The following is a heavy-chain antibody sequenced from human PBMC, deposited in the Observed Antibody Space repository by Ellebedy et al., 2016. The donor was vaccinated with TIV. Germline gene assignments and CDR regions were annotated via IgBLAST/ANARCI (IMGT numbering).Heavy chain of an antibody. D-gene: IGHD2/OR15-2a*01. J-gene: IGHJ4*02. CDR1: GFNFTGFW. V-gene: IGHV3-7*03. CDR3: ARDQRRMFGD. CDR2: IKQDGSRK. Sequence: GESLKISCAASGFNFTGFWMSWVRQAPGKGLEWVANIKQDGSRKNYVDSVRGRLIISRDNAKNSLYLQMNSLRVDDTAVYYCARDQRRMFGDWGQGTLVTVSS.